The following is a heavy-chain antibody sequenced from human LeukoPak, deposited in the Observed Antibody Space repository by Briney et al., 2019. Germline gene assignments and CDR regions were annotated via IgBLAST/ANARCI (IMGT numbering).Heavy chain of an antibody. J-gene: IGHJ6*04. CDR3: ARDRYYYDSSGYYKLDV. CDR2: IYISGST. CDR1: GGSISSGSYY. V-gene: IGHV4-61*02. D-gene: IGHD3-22*01. Sequence: PSETLSLTCTVSGGSISSGSYYWSWIRQPAGKGLEWIGRIYISGSTNYNPSLKSRVTISVDTSKNQFSLKLSSVTAADTAVYYCARDRYYYDSSGYYKLDVWGKGTTVTISS.